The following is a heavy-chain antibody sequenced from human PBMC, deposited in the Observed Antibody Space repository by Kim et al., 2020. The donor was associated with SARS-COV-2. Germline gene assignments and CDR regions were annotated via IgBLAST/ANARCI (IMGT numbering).Heavy chain of an antibody. Sequence: GGSLRLSCAASGFTFSTYAMSWVRQAPGKGLEWVSSISGSDHSPYYADSVKGRFTMSRDNSKNMLYVQMNSLRAEDTDLYYCSKVAENTYVGVTSCFDT. J-gene: IGHJ3*02. CDR3: SKVAENTYVGVTSCFDT. CDR2: ISGSDHSP. CDR1: GFTFSTYA. V-gene: IGHV3-23*01. D-gene: IGHD2-2*01.